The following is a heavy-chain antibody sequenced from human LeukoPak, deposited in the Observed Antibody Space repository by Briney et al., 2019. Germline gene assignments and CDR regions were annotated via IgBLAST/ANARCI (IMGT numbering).Heavy chain of an antibody. CDR1: GFTVSSNY. J-gene: IGHJ4*02. D-gene: IGHD6-13*01. Sequence: GGALRLSCAASGFTVSSNYMSWVRQAPGKGLEWVSVIYSGGSTYYADSVKGRFTISRDNSKNTLYLQMNSLRAEDTAVYYCAGSSSWSPYYFDCWGQGTLVTVSS. V-gene: IGHV3-53*01. CDR3: AGSSSWSPYYFDC. CDR2: IYSGGST.